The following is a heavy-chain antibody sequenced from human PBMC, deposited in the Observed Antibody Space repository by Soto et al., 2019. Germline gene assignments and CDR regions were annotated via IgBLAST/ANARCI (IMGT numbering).Heavy chain of an antibody. CDR3: AKQQGPGTPYYYAMDV. D-gene: IGHD1-1*01. CDR1: GFTFSSYA. CDR2: LSGSGGST. Sequence: GGSLRLSCAASGFTFSSYAMTWVRQAPGKGLEWVSTLSGSGGSTYYAASVKGRFTISRDNSKDTLYLEMNSLRGEDAAVYFCAKQQGPGTPYYYAMDVWGQGTAVTVSS. V-gene: IGHV3-23*01. J-gene: IGHJ6*02.